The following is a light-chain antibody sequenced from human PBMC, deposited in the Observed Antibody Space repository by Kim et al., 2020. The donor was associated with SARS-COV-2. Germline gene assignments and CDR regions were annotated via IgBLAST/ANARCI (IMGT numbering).Light chain of an antibody. CDR1: QPISTY. CDR3: QQSYNTPYT. V-gene: IGKV1-39*01. Sequence: SASIGDRVTITCQTSQPISTYLNWYQQKPGRAPKLLICAASTLQSGVPSRFSGTGSGTGFTLTISDLQLEDLASYFCQQSYNTPYTFGQGTKLEI. J-gene: IGKJ2*01. CDR2: AAS.